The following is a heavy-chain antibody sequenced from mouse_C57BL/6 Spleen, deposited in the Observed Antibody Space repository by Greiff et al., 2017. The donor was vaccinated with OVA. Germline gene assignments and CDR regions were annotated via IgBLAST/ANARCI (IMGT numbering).Heavy chain of an antibody. CDR3: ARWSYYGSSYGYYYAMDY. CDR2: IDPSDSYT. D-gene: IGHD1-1*01. J-gene: IGHJ4*01. Sequence: VHLVESGAELVKPGASVKLSCKASGYTFTSYWMQWVKQRPGQGLEWIGEIDPSDSYTNYNQKFKGKATLTVDTSSSTAYMQLSSLTSEDSAVYYCARWSYYGSSYGYYYAMDYWGQGTSVTVSS. CDR1: GYTFTSYW. V-gene: IGHV1-50*01.